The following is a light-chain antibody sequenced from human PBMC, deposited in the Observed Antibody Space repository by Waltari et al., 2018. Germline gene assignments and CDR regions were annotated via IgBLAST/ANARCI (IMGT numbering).Light chain of an antibody. J-gene: IGLJ2*01. Sequence: QSALTQPASVSGSPGQSITISCTGTSSDVGGYNYVSWYQQHPGKAPKLMIYEVNKRPLGCSNRVSGFKAANTASLTISGLQAEDEANYYCSSYTSSTTSVIFGGVTKLTVL. CDR1: SSDVGGYNY. CDR2: EVN. CDR3: SSYTSSTTSVI. V-gene: IGLV2-14*01.